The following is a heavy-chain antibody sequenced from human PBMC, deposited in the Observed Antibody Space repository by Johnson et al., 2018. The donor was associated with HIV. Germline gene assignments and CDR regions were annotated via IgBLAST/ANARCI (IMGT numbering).Heavy chain of an antibody. J-gene: IGHJ3*02. Sequence: QVQLVESGGGVVQPGGSLRLSCAASGLSFSSYGMEWVRQAPGKGLEWVAVIWSDGSNKHYADSVKGRFTISRDNSKNTLYLQMNSLRAEDTAVYYCATSTASDALDIWGQGTMVTVSS. D-gene: IGHD1-1*01. V-gene: IGHV3-33*01. CDR1: GLSFSSYG. CDR3: ATSTASDALDI. CDR2: IWSDGSNK.